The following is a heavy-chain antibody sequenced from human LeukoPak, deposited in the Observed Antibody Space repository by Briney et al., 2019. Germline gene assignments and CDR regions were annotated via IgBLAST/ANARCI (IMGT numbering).Heavy chain of an antibody. CDR1: GGSISSYF. CDR2: IYTSRST. J-gene: IGHJ3*02. CDR3: ARTGITIFGVVTTDAFDI. D-gene: IGHD3-3*01. V-gene: IGHV4-4*07. Sequence: PSETLSLTCTVSGGSISSYFWSWIRQPAGKGLEWIGRIYTSRSTNYNPSLKSRVTMSVDTSKNQFSLKLSSVTAADTAVYYCARTGITIFGVVTTDAFDIWGQGTMVTVSS.